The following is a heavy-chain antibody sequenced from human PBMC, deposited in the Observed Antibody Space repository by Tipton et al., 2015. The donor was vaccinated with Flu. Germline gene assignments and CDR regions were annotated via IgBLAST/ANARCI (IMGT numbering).Heavy chain of an antibody. J-gene: IGHJ6*04. CDR3: ARESDPNSMVRGVMDV. V-gene: IGHV1-46*04. Sequence: QSGPEVKKPGASVKVSCKASGYTFTSYYMHWVRQAPGQGLEWMGIINPSGGSTSYAQKLQGRVTMTRDTSTSTVYMELSSLRSEDTAVYYCARESDPNSMVRGVMDVWGKGTTVTVSS. CDR1: GYTFTSYY. CDR2: INPSGGST. D-gene: IGHD3-10*01.